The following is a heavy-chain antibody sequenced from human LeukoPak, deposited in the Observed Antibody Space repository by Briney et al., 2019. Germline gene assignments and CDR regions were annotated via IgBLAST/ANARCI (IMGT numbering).Heavy chain of an antibody. J-gene: IGHJ4*02. CDR1: GFTFSGYW. CDR2: IRSDGSIT. Sequence: SGGSLRLSCAASGFTFSGYWMHCVRQSPGKGLAWVWVIRSDGSITTYADSVKGRFTISRDTAKNTLYLQMNSLRAEDTAVYYCARDGRSGNFDKWGQGTLVSVSS. V-gene: IGHV3-74*01. D-gene: IGHD1-26*01. CDR3: ARDGRSGNFDK.